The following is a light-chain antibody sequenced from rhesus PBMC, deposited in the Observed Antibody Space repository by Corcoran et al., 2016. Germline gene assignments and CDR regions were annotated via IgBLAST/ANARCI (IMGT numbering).Light chain of an antibody. CDR2: DVS. Sequence: DIQMTQSPSSLSASVGDTVTITCRARQGISSYLNWFQQKPGKAPKLLIYDVSNLEIGVPSRFSGSGSGTDFTLTIRRLQPEDFATYSCLQHSSSPRTFGQGTKVEIK. V-gene: IGKV1-28*02. J-gene: IGKJ1*01. CDR3: LQHSSSPRT. CDR1: QGISSY.